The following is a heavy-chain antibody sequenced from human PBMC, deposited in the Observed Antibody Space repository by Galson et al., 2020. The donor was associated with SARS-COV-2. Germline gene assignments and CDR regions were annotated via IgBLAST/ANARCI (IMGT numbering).Heavy chain of an antibody. Sequence: ESGPTLVKPTQTLTLTCTFSGFSLSTSGMCVSWIRQSPGKALEWLARIDWDDDKYYSTSLKTRLTISKDTSKNQVFLTLTNMDPVDTATYYWARTAWVGYCRTTNCLKRCWFDPWCQGTLFTVSS. J-gene: IGHJ5*02. CDR1: GFSLSTSGMC. CDR3: ARTAWVGYCRTTNCLKRCWFDP. V-gene: IGHV2-70*11. CDR2: IDWDDDK. D-gene: IGHD2-2*01.